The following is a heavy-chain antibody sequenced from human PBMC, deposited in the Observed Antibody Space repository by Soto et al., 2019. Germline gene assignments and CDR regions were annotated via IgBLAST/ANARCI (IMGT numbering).Heavy chain of an antibody. CDR1: GYTFTSYY. V-gene: IGHV1-46*01. D-gene: IGHD2-2*01. Sequence: GASVKVSCKASGYTFTSYYMHWVRQAPGQGLEWMGIINPSGGSTSYAQKFQGRVTMTRDTSTSTVYMELSSLRSEDTAVYYCASTRYCSSTSCSNEGGNWFDPWGQGTLVTVSS. CDR2: INPSGGST. CDR3: ASTRYCSSTSCSNEGGNWFDP. J-gene: IGHJ5*02.